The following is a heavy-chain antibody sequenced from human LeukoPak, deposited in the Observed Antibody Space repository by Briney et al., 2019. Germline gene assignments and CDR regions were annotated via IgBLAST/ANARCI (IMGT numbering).Heavy chain of an antibody. CDR3: ARFMVRGVIITRCYYYYMDV. CDR2: MNPNSGNT. Sequence: ASVKVSCKASGYTFTSYDINWVRQATGQGLEWMGWMNPNSGNTGYAQKFQGRVTMTRNTSISTAYMELSSLRSEDTAVYYCARFMVRGVIITRCYYYYMDVWGKGTTVTVSS. CDR1: GYTFTSYD. J-gene: IGHJ6*03. V-gene: IGHV1-8*01. D-gene: IGHD3-10*01.